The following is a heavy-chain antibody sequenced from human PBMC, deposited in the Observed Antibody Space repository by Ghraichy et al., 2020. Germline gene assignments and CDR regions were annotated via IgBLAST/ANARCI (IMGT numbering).Heavy chain of an antibody. CDR3: AKEGPALRGAARPLDY. V-gene: IGHV3-23*01. CDR2: ISGSGGST. CDR1: GFTFSSYA. Sequence: GGSLRLSCAASGFTFSSYAMSWVRQAPGKGLEWVSAISGSGGSTYYADSVKGRFTISRDNSKNTLYLQMNSLRAEDTAVYYCAKEGPALRGAARPLDYWGQGTLVTVSS. D-gene: IGHD6-6*01. J-gene: IGHJ4*02.